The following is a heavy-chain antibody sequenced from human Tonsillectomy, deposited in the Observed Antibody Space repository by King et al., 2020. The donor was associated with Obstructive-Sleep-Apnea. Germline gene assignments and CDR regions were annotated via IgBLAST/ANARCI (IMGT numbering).Heavy chain of an antibody. CDR1: GFNFDDYA. Sequence: VQLVESGGGLVQPGRSLRLSCAASGFNFDDYAMHWVRRAPGKGLEWVSGINWNSGSRGYADSVKGRFTISRDNAKNLLYLQMNSLRTEDTALYNCAKDLSSDWYRGCDYWGQGTLVTVSS. CDR3: AKDLSSDWYRGCDY. J-gene: IGHJ4*02. D-gene: IGHD6-19*01. V-gene: IGHV3-9*01. CDR2: INWNSGSR.